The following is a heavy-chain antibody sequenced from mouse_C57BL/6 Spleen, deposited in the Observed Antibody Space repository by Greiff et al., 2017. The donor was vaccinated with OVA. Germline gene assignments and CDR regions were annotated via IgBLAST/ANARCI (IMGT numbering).Heavy chain of an antibody. CDR1: GFSLTSYG. V-gene: IGHV2-5*01. CDR3: AQTAPYGYDGFAY. J-gene: IGHJ3*01. D-gene: IGHD2-2*01. Sequence: VKLVESGPGLVQPSQSLSITCTVSGFSLTSYGVHWVRQSPGKGLEWLGVIWRGGSTDYNAAFMSRLSITKDNSKSQVFFKMNSLQADDTAIYYCAQTAPYGYDGFAYWGQGTLVTVSA. CDR2: IWRGGST.